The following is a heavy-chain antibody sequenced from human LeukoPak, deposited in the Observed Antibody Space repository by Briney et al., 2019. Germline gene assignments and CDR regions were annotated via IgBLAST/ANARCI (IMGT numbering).Heavy chain of an antibody. CDR1: GDSVSSKNGA. CDR2: TYYGSKWYN. V-gene: IGHV6-1*01. Sequence: SQTLSLTCVVSGDSVSSKNGAWNWIRQSPSRGLEWLGRTYYGSKWYNDYAESMEGRMTISQDTSKNQYSLHLNSVTPDDTAVYCCARDFGTTGWHTFDYWGQGTLVTVSS. J-gene: IGHJ4*02. D-gene: IGHD6-19*01. CDR3: ARDFGTTGWHTFDY.